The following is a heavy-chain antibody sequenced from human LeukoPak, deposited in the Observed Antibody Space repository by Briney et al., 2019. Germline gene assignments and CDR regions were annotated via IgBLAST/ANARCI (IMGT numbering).Heavy chain of an antibody. Sequence: SETLSLTCSGTGDSISSDDYYWDWIRQPPGKGLEWIGSIYHRGSTFYNPSLKSRVTISVDTSKNQFSLKLSSVTAADTAVYYCARVGDYGEPFDPWGQGTLVTVSS. CDR2: IYHRGST. V-gene: IGHV4-39*07. CDR3: ARVGDYGEPFDP. D-gene: IGHD4-17*01. CDR1: GDSISSDDYY. J-gene: IGHJ5*02.